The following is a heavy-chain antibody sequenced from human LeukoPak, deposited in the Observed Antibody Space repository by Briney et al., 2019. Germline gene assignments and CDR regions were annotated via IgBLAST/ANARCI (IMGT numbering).Heavy chain of an antibody. CDR3: ARILIVVVPAATGGFDP. D-gene: IGHD2-2*01. CDR2: IYYSGST. CDR1: GGSISSGGYY. V-gene: IGHV4-31*03. J-gene: IGHJ5*02. Sequence: SETLSLTCTVSGGSISSGGYYWSWIRQHPGKGLEWIGYIYYSGSTYYNPSLKSRVTISVDTSKNQFSLKLSSVTAAGTAVYYCARILIVVVPAATGGFDPWGQGTLVTVSS.